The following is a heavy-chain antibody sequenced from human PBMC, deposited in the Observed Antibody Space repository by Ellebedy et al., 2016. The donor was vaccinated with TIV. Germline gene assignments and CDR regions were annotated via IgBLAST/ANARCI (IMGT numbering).Heavy chain of an antibody. D-gene: IGHD3-22*01. J-gene: IGHJ4*02. Sequence: GGSLRLXCAASGFTFSSYWMHWVRQAPGKGLVWVSRINADGRSRSYADSVKGRFTISRDNADNTLYLQMNSLRGDDTAVYYCSRGGLYSDSLFDSWGRGTLVTVSS. V-gene: IGHV3-74*01. CDR2: INADGRSR. CDR1: GFTFSSYW. CDR3: SRGGLYSDSLFDS.